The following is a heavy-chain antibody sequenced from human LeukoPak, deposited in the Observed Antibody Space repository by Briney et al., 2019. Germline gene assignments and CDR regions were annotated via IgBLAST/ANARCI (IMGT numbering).Heavy chain of an antibody. J-gene: IGHJ3*02. Sequence: GGSLRLSCAASGFTFSSYWMSWVRQAPGKGLEWVANIKQGGSEKYYVDSVKGRFTISRDNAKNSLYLQMNSLRAEDTAVYYCARTRTPLRFLEWLSPGHDAFDIWGQGTMVTVSS. CDR1: GFTFSSYW. CDR2: IKQGGSEK. CDR3: ARTRTPLRFLEWLSPGHDAFDI. V-gene: IGHV3-7*01. D-gene: IGHD3-3*01.